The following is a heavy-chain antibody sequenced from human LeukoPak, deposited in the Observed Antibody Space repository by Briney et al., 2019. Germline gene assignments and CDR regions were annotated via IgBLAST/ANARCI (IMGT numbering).Heavy chain of an antibody. V-gene: IGHV4-31*03. D-gene: IGHD4-17*01. CDR1: GGSISSGGYY. Sequence: SETLSLTCTVSGGSISSGGYYWSWIRQHPGKGLEWIGYVYYSGSTYYNPSLKSRVTISVDTSKNQFSLKLSSVTAADTAVYYCAREGGDLVFDYWGQGTLVTVSS. CDR2: VYYSGST. CDR3: AREGGDLVFDY. J-gene: IGHJ4*02.